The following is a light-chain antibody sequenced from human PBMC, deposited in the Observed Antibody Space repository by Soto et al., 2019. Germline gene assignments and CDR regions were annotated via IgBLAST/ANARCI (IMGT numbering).Light chain of an antibody. CDR1: QSVSSSY. V-gene: IGKV3-20*01. Sequence: EIVWTQSPGTLSLSPGERATLSCRASQSVSSSYLAWYQQKPGQAPRLLIYGPSSRATGIPDRFSGSVSGTDFTLTISRLEPEDFAVYYCQQYGRSPPRIPFGQGTRLEIK. CDR3: QQYGRSPPRIP. CDR2: GPS. J-gene: IGKJ5*01.